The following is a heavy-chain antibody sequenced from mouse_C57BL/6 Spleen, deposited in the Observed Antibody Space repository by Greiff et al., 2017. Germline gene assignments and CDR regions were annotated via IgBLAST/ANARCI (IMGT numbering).Heavy chain of an antibody. J-gene: IGHJ2*01. Sequence: QVQLQQPGAELVRPGSSVKLSCKASGYTFTSYWMHWVKQRPIQGLEWIGNIDPSDSETHYNQKFKDKATLTVAKSSSTAYMQRSSLTSEDAAVYYCARLDQDCCDYWGQGTTLTVSS. CDR2: IDPSDSET. V-gene: IGHV1-52*01. CDR3: ARLDQDCCDY. CDR1: GYTFTSYW.